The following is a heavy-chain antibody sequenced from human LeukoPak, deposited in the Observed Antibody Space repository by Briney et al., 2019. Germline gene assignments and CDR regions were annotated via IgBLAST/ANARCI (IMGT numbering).Heavy chain of an antibody. D-gene: IGHD3-10*01. Sequence: SETLSLTCTVSGGFISTYYWTWIRQPPGKGLEWIGEINQSGSSNQNPSLKSRVTISIDTSKNQFSLKLSSVTAADTAVYYCARGYGSGSCFVYWGQGTLVTVSS. J-gene: IGHJ4*02. V-gene: IGHV4-34*01. CDR1: GGFISTYY. CDR3: ARGYGSGSCFVY. CDR2: INQSGSS.